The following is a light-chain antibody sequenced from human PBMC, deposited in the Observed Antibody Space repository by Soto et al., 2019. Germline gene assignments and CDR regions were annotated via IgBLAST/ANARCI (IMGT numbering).Light chain of an antibody. CDR1: QSLLDRDDGNTY. CDR2: TVS. Sequence: DIVMTQTALSLPVTPGEPASISCRSSQSLLDRDDGNTYLDWYLQKPGQSPQLLIYTVSSRASGVSDRFSGSGSGTDFTLKISRVEAEDVGVYYCLQRLDFPYTFGQGTKLEIK. V-gene: IGKV2-40*01. J-gene: IGKJ2*01. CDR3: LQRLDFPYT.